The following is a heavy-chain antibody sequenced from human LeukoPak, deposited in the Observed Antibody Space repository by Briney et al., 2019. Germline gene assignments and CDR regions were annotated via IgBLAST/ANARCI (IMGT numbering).Heavy chain of an antibody. J-gene: IGHJ4*02. CDR2: ISGGGGST. CDR3: AKDPGDYGDY. Sequence: GSLGPSCAASGFTFSSSALNLGRQAPGEGVGCVSAISGGGGSTYYADSVKGRFTISRDNSKNTLYLQMNSLRVEDTAVYYCAKDPGDYGDYWGQGTLVTVSS. CDR1: GFTFSSSA. V-gene: IGHV3-23*01.